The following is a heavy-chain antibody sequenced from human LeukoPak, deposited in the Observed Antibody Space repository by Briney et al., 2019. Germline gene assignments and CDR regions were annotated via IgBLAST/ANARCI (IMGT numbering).Heavy chain of an antibody. D-gene: IGHD2-15*01. Sequence: SETLSLTCTVSGGSVSSGSYYWSWIRQPPGKGLEWIGYIYYSGSTNYNPSLKSRVTISVDTSKNQFSLKLSSVTAADTAVYYCARGLGYCSGGSCYYYYGVDVWGKGTTVTVSS. V-gene: IGHV4-61*01. CDR3: ARGLGYCSGGSCYYYYGVDV. CDR1: GGSVSSGSYY. CDR2: IYYSGST. J-gene: IGHJ6*04.